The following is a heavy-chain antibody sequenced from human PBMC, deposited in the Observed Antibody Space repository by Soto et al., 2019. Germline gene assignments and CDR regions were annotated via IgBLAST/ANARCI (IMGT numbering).Heavy chain of an antibody. CDR1: GFTFSTYA. D-gene: IGHD4-17*01. Sequence: GGSLRLSCAASGFTFSTYAMSWVRQAPGKGLEWVSVISGSGGDTYYADSVKGRFTIARDNSKNTLYLQMNSLRAEDTAVYYCAREDDYGDYSFDYWGQGTQVTVSS. J-gene: IGHJ4*02. CDR3: AREDDYGDYSFDY. V-gene: IGHV3-23*01. CDR2: ISGSGGDT.